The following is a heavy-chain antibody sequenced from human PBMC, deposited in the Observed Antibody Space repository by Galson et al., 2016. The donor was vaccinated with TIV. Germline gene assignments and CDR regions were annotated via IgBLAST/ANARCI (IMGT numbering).Heavy chain of an antibody. D-gene: IGHD4-17*01. CDR3: AKVGARGYGDYPYYLAY. CDR2: ISYDGGNK. Sequence: SLRLSCAASGFTFSIYAMHWVRQAPGKGLEWVGLISYDGGNKWYADSVKGRFTISRDNSKNTLYLQMNSLRVEDTAVYYCAKVGARGYGDYPYYLAYWGQGTLVTVSS. V-gene: IGHV3-30*18. CDR1: GFTFSIYA. J-gene: IGHJ4*02.